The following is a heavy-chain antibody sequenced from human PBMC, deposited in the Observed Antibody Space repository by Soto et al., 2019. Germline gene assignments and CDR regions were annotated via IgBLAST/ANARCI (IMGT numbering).Heavy chain of an antibody. CDR2: MNPNSGNS. J-gene: IGHJ4*02. D-gene: IGHD3-22*01. CDR1: GYTFTNSD. CDR3: AKAGGAFYDSRGFYYYYFDD. Sequence: ASVKVSCKASGYTFTNSDINWVRQATGQGLEWVGWMNPNSGNSGCAQKFQGRVTMTRSTSISTAYMELSSLRSEDTAVYYCAKAGGAFYDSRGFYYYYFDDWGLGTRVTVAS. V-gene: IGHV1-8*01.